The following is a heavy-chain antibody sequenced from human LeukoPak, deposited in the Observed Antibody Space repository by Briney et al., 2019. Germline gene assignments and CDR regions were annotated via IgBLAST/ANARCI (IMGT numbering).Heavy chain of an antibody. CDR1: GGSISSGGYY. Sequence: SQTLSLTCTVSGGSISSGGYYWSWIRQHPGKGLEWIGYIYYSGSTYYNPSLKSRVTISVDTSKNQFSLKLSSVTAADTAMYYCARAEKDLDIYESYFDYWGQGTLVTVSS. D-gene: IGHD3-9*01. CDR2: IYYSGST. V-gene: IGHV4-31*03. CDR3: ARAEKDLDIYESYFDY. J-gene: IGHJ4*02.